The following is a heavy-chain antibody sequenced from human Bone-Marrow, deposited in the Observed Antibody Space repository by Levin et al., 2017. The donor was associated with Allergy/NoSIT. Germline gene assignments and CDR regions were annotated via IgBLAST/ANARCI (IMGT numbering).Heavy chain of an antibody. CDR1: GGSISSYY. Sequence: SQTLSLTCTVSGGSISSYYWTWIRQPPGKGLEWIGYIYYTGSNNYNPSLKSRVTMSVDTSKNQFSLKLNSVTAADTAVYYCARVVYGGDSNWFDPWGQGTLVTVSS. J-gene: IGHJ5*02. CDR2: IYYTGSN. CDR3: ARVVYGGDSNWFDP. V-gene: IGHV4-59*01. D-gene: IGHD4-23*01.